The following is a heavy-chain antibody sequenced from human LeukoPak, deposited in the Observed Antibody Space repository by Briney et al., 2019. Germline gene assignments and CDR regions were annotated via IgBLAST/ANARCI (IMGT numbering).Heavy chain of an antibody. D-gene: IGHD6-19*01. J-gene: IGHJ4*02. Sequence: SETLSLTCTVSGGSISSSNNYWGWIRQPPGKGLEWIGSVYSSGSSYYNPSLKSRVTISVDTSKNQFSLKLSSVTAADTAVYYCARDSSGWYKDYWGQGTLVTVSS. CDR1: GGSISSSNNY. CDR3: ARDSSGWYKDY. V-gene: IGHV4-39*07. CDR2: VYSSGSS.